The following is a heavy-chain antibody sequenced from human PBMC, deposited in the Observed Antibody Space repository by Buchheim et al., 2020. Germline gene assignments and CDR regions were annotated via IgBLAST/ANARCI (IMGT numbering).Heavy chain of an antibody. CDR1: GYTFTSYD. V-gene: IGHV1-8*01. J-gene: IGHJ6*02. CDR3: ARGPVLRYFDWLSTYGMDV. CDR2: MNPNSGNT. D-gene: IGHD3-9*01. Sequence: QVQLVQSGAEVKKPGASVKVSCKASGYTFTSYDINWVRQATGQGLEWMGWMNPNSGNTGYAQKFQGRVTMIRNTSISTAYMELSSLRSEDTAVYYCARGPVLRYFDWLSTYGMDVWGQGTT.